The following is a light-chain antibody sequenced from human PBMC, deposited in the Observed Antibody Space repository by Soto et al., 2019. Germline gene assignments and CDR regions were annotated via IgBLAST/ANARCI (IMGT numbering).Light chain of an antibody. CDR2: LGF. J-gene: IGKJ2*01. V-gene: IGKV2-28*01. CDR3: MQALPTPFT. Sequence: DIVMTQSPLSLPVTPGEPASISCRSSQSLLYRNGDTYLDWYMQKPGQSPQLLIYLGFNRASGVPDRFSGSGSGTEFTLKISRGEAEDVWIYYCMQALPTPFTFGQGTKLEIK. CDR1: QSLLYRNGDTY.